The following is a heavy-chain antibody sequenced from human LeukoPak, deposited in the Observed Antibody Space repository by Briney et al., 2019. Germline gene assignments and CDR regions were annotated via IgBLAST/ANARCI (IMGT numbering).Heavy chain of an antibody. Sequence: ASVKVSCKASGYTFTGYYIHWVRQAPGQGLEWMGRINPNSGDTNYAQKFQGRVTMTRDTSINTAYMELSRLRFEDTAVYYCARANFEAVAGTYRYYGMDVWGQGTTVTVSS. J-gene: IGHJ6*02. CDR2: INPNSGDT. D-gene: IGHD6-19*01. V-gene: IGHV1-2*06. CDR3: ARANFEAVAGTYRYYGMDV. CDR1: GYTFTGYY.